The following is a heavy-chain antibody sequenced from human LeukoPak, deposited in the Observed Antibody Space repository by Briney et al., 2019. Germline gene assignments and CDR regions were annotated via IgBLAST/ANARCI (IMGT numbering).Heavy chain of an antibody. J-gene: IGHJ4*02. Sequence: GGSLRLSCAASGFTFSSYAMSWVRQAPGKGLEWVSGFSWSSGSIGYADSVKGRFNISRDNAKNSLYLQMDSLRAEDTALYYCASDKKRGPLDYWGQGTLVTVSS. CDR3: ASDKKRGPLDY. CDR2: FSWSSGSI. CDR1: GFTFSSYA. V-gene: IGHV3-9*01.